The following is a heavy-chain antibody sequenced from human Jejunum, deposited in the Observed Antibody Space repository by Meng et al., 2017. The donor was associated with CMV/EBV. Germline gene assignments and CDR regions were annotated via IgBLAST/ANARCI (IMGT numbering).Heavy chain of an antibody. CDR2: IYDDTKK. Sequence: FPVSSRAIHGVRQTPGKGLEWVAVIYDDTKKYYADFVKGRFTISRDNSKSTVHLQMDSLRAEDTAVYFCGRDLIDDSRNSDYGLDVWGQGTTVTVSS. J-gene: IGHJ6*02. CDR3: GRDLIDDSRNSDYGLDV. D-gene: IGHD4-11*01. CDR1: FPVSSRA. V-gene: IGHV3-30*04.